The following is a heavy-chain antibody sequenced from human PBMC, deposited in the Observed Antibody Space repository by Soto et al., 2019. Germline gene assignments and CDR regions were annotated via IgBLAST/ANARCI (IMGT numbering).Heavy chain of an antibody. V-gene: IGHV3-15*07. D-gene: IGHD3-16*01. CDR2: IKSNLDGGTT. J-gene: IGHJ4*02. Sequence: QLVESGGGLVEPGESLRLSCTASGLALRSDWLSWVRQVPGKGLEWLGLIKSNLDGGTTDYAASLKGRISISRDDSRNTVYLRMDRLNNEDTGFYYCATARRQTNYGWSKTFEFWGQGTLVTVSS. CDR3: ATARRQTNYGWSKTFEF. CDR1: GLALRSDW.